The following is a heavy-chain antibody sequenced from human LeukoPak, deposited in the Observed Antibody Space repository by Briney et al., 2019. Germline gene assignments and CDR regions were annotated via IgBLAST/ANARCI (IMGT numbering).Heavy chain of an antibody. J-gene: IGHJ4*02. V-gene: IGHV4-30-4*08. D-gene: IGHD6-13*01. CDR1: GGSISSGDYY. Sequence: SETLSLTCTVSGGSISSGDYYWSWIRQPPGKGLEWIGYIYYSGSTYYNPSLKSRVTISVDTPKTQFSLKLSSVTAADTAVYYCARDPPGYSSSWDWGQGTLVTVSS. CDR2: IYYSGST. CDR3: ARDPPGYSSSWD.